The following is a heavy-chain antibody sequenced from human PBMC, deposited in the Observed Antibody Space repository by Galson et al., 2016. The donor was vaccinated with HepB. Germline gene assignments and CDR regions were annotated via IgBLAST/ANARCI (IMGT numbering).Heavy chain of an antibody. CDR3: ARAQSNWNAH. CDR2: INPNPDRT. J-gene: IGHJ1*01. CDR1: GYTFTDYY. Sequence: SVKVSCKASGYTFTDYYMHWVRQAPGQGLEWMGWINPNPDRTKYAQKFQGRVTMTRDSSISTAYMELTRLTSDDTAIYYCARAQSNWNAHWGPGTLVTVSS. D-gene: IGHD1-1*01. V-gene: IGHV1-2*02.